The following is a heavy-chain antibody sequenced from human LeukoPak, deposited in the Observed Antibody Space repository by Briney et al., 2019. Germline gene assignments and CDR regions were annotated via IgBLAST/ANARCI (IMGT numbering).Heavy chain of an antibody. D-gene: IGHD2-2*01. CDR2: INHSGST. Sequence: SETLSLTCAVYGCSCSGYYWSWIRQPPGKGLEWIGEINHSGSTNYNPSLKSRVTISVDTSKNQFSLKLSSVTAADTAVYYCARGDIVVVPAAMIVGATFFDYWGQGTLVTVSS. J-gene: IGHJ4*02. V-gene: IGHV4-34*01. CDR1: GCSCSGYY. CDR3: ARGDIVVVPAAMIVGATFFDY.